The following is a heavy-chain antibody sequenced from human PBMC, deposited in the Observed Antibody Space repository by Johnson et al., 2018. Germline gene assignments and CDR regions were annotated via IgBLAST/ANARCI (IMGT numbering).Heavy chain of an antibody. CDR3: GRDRDYDIPGFFHGMDV. J-gene: IGHJ6*02. CDR1: GYTFTSFH. V-gene: IGHV1-46*01. D-gene: IGHD3-22*01. Sequence: QVQLVESGAEVKKPGASVKVACNASGYTFTSFHVHWVRQAPGQWLEWMGIINPSGAGTTYSQKFQGRVTVTRATSTGTANMEVNSLRSEDPAVYSCGRDRDYDIPGFFHGMDVGGQGTTVTVSS. CDR2: INPSGAGT.